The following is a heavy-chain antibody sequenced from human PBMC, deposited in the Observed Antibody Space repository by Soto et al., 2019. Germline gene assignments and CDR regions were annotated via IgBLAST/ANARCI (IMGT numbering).Heavy chain of an antibody. CDR1: GYTFTSYA. V-gene: IGHV1-3*01. CDR2: INAGNGNT. CDR3: ARGLNGYSHYFDY. Sequence: QVQLVQSGAEVKKPGASLKVSCKASGYTFTSYAMHWVRQAPGQRIEWLGWINAGNGNTKYSPKFQGIVTITSDTSASTAYMELSSLRSEDTAVYYCARGLNGYSHYFDYWGPGTLVTVSS. D-gene: IGHD5-18*01. J-gene: IGHJ4*02.